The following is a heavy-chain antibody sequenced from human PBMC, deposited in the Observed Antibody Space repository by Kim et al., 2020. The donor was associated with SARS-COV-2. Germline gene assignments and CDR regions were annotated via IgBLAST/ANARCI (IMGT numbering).Heavy chain of an antibody. CDR3: ARDFVPRWYQLLLGLYFDY. Sequence: ASVKVSCKASGYTFTSYAMHWVRQAPGQRLEWMGWINAGNGNTKYSQKFQGRVTITRDTSASTAYMELSSLRSEDTAVYYCARDFVPRWYQLLLGLYFDYWGQGTLVTVSS. D-gene: IGHD2-2*01. CDR1: GYTFTSYA. V-gene: IGHV1-3*01. CDR2: INAGNGNT. J-gene: IGHJ4*02.